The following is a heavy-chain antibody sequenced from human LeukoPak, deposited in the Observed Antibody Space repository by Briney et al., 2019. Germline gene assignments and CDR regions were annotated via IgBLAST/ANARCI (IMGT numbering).Heavy chain of an antibody. Sequence: PGGSLRLSCAASGFTFSGYEMNWVRQAPGKGLEWLSGISPRGGGTYYADSVKGRFTISRDNAKNSLYLQMNSLRAEDTAVYYCARDGKAVAVAFDIWGQGTMVTVSS. D-gene: IGHD6-19*01. CDR1: GFTFSGYE. CDR3: ARDGKAVAVAFDI. J-gene: IGHJ3*02. V-gene: IGHV3-48*03. CDR2: ISPRGGGT.